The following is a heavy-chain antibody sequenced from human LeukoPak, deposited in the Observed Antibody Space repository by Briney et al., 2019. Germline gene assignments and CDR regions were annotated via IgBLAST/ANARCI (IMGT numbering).Heavy chain of an antibody. CDR3: ARGTGTVTPAEYFQH. V-gene: IGHV3-48*01. CDR2: ISSASNTI. Sequence: GESLRLSCAASGFTFSSYSMNWVRQAPGKGLEWVSYISSASNTIYYADSVKGRFTISRDNAKNSLYLQMNSLRAEDTAVYYCARGTGTVTPAEYFQHWGQGTLVTVSS. J-gene: IGHJ1*01. D-gene: IGHD4-11*01. CDR1: GFTFSSYS.